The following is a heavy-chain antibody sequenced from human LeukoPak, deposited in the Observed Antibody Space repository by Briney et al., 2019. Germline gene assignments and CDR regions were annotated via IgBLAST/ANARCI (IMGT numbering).Heavy chain of an antibody. CDR1: GFTFSSYA. CDR2: ISYDGSNK. V-gene: IGHV3-30*04. J-gene: IGHJ4*02. Sequence: QPGGSLRLSCAASGFTFSSYAMHWVRQAPGKGLEWVAVISYDGSNKYYADPVKGRFTISRDNSKNTLYLQMNSLRAEDTAVYYCARDGTGYSYGYVDYWGQGTLVTVSS. CDR3: ARDGTGYSYGYVDY. D-gene: IGHD5-18*01.